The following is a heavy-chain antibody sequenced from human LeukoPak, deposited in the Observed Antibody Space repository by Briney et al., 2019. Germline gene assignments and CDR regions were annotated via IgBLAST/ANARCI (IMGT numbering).Heavy chain of an antibody. CDR3: ARDRLDYRSSTSCADAFDI. D-gene: IGHD2-2*01. V-gene: IGHV3-11*04. Sequence: PGGSLRLSCAASGFTFSDYYMSWIRQAPGKGLEWVSYISSSGSTIYYADSVKGRFTISRDNAKNSLYLQMNSLRAEDTAVYYCARDRLDYRSSTSCADAFDIWGQGTMVTVSS. CDR1: GFTFSDYY. CDR2: ISSSGSTI. J-gene: IGHJ3*02.